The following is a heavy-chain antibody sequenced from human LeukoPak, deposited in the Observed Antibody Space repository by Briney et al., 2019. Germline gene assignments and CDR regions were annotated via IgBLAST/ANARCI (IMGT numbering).Heavy chain of an antibody. V-gene: IGHV3-23*01. CDR3: AKEKGDY. J-gene: IGHJ4*02. CDR1: GFTFSSYV. Sequence: GVLRLSCAASGFTFSSYVMSWVRQAPGKGLEWVSGISGSGGSTNHGDSVKGRFTISRDNSKNTLYLQVNSLRAEDTAVYYCAKEKGDYWGQGTLVTVSS. CDR2: ISGSGGST.